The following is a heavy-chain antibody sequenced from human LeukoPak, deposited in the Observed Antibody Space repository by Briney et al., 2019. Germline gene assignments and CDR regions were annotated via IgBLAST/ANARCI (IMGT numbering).Heavy chain of an antibody. D-gene: IGHD3-3*01. CDR1: GYTFTSYG. Sequence: GASVKVSCKASGYTFTSYGISWVRQAPGQGLEWMGWISAYNGNTNYAQKLQGRVTMTTDTSTSTAYMELRSLRSDDTAVYYCARDPTIFGVVTWFDPWGQGTLVTVSS. V-gene: IGHV1-18*01. CDR3: ARDPTIFGVVTWFDP. CDR2: ISAYNGNT. J-gene: IGHJ5*02.